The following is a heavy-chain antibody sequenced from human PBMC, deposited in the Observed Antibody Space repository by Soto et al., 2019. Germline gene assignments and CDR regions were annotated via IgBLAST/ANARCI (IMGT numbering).Heavy chain of an antibody. CDR3: ARDDGHRTFDY. CDR2: INAYSGNT. CDR1: GYTFTNYG. V-gene: IGHV1-18*01. Sequence: GASVKVSCKTSGYTFTNYGVSWVRQAPGQGLEWMGWINAYSGNTNYAQNLQGRVTMTTDTSTSTAYMELGSLRSDDTAVYYCARDDGHRTFDYWGQGTLVTVS. J-gene: IGHJ4*02.